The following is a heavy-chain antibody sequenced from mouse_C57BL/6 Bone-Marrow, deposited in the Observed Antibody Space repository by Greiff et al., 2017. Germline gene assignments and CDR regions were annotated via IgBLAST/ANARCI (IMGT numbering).Heavy chain of an antibody. D-gene: IGHD6-1*01. CDR2: INPYNGGT. J-gene: IGHJ3*01. CDR3: ARLGLDSPAWFAY. CDR1: GYTFTDYY. V-gene: IGHV1-19*01. Sequence: EVQLQQSGPVLVKPGASVKLSCKASGYTFTDYYMNWVKQSHGKSLEWIGVINPYNGGTSYNQKFKGKATLTVDKSSSTAYMELSSLTSEDSAVYYCARLGLDSPAWFAYWGQGTLVTVSA.